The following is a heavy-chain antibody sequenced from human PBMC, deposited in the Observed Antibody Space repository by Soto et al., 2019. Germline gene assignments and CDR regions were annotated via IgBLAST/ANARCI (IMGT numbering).Heavy chain of an antibody. V-gene: IGHV3-30*18. CDR2: ISYDGSNK. J-gene: IGHJ4*02. D-gene: IGHD2-2*01. CDR3: AKGVRGYCSSTSCELLFDY. CDR1: GFTFSSYG. Sequence: GGSLRLSCAASGFTFSSYGMHWVRQAPGKGLEWVAVISYDGSNKYYADSVKGRFTISRDNSKNTLYLQMNSLRAEDTAVYYCAKGVRGYCSSTSCELLFDYWGQGTLVTVSS.